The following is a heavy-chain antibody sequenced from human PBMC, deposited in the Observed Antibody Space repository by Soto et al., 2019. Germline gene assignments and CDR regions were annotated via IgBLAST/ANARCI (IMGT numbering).Heavy chain of an antibody. CDR2: ISSSSSTI. Sequence: EVQLVESGGGLVQPGGSLRLSCAASGFTFSSYSMNWVRQAPGKGLEWVSYISSSSSTICYADSVKGRFTISRDNAKNSVYLQMISLRDEDSAVYYCAREVRTFGGVDFDYWGQGTLVTVSA. CDR1: GFTFSSYS. D-gene: IGHD3-16*01. V-gene: IGHV3-48*02. J-gene: IGHJ4*02. CDR3: AREVRTFGGVDFDY.